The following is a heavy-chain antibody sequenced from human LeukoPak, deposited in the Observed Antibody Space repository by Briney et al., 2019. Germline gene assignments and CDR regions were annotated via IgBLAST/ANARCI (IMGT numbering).Heavy chain of an antibody. D-gene: IGHD5-18*01. Sequence: SGGSLRLSCAAYGFTFSSYAMHWVRQAPGKGLEWVAVISYDGSNKYYADSVKGRFTISRDNSKNTLYLQMNSLRAEDTAVYYCARQHMDTAMVISDYWGQGTLVTVSS. CDR2: ISYDGSNK. CDR1: GFTFSSYA. J-gene: IGHJ4*02. V-gene: IGHV3-30*01. CDR3: ARQHMDTAMVISDY.